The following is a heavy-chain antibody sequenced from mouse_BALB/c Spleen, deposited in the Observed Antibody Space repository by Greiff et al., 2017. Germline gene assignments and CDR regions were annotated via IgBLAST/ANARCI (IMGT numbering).Heavy chain of an antibody. Sequence: QVHVKQSGAELARPGASVKLSCKASGYTFTSYWMQWVKQRPGQGLEWIGAIYPGDGDTRYTQKFKGKATLTADKSSSTAYMQLSSLASEDSAVYYCARSRYDDGDYFDYWGQGTTLTVSS. CDR1: GYTFTSYW. CDR2: IYPGDGDT. CDR3: ARSRYDDGDYFDY. V-gene: IGHV1-87*01. D-gene: IGHD2-14*01. J-gene: IGHJ2*01.